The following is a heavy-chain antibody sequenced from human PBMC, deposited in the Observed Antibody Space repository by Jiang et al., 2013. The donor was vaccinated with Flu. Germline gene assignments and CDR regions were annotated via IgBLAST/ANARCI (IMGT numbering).Heavy chain of an antibody. V-gene: IGHV4-61*05. J-gene: IGHJ3*02. Sequence: IYYSGSTNYNPSLKSRVTISVDKSKNQFSLKLSSVTAADTAVYYCASARGYYDSSGYFPGAFDIWGQGTMVTVSS. CDR2: IYYSGST. D-gene: IGHD3-22*01. CDR3: ASARGYYDSSGYFPGAFDI.